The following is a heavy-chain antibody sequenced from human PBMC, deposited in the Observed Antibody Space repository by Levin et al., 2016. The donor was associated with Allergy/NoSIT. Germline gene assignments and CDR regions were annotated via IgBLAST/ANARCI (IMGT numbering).Heavy chain of an antibody. V-gene: IGHV3-30*18. D-gene: IGHD3-3*01. CDR3: AKRVGDFWSGYSIEDAFDI. CDR2: ISYDGSNK. Sequence: VRQAPGKGLEWVAVISYDGSNKYYADSVKGRFTISRDNSKNTLYLQMNSLRAEDTAVYYCAKRVGDFWSGYSIEDAFDIWGQGTMVTVSS. J-gene: IGHJ3*02.